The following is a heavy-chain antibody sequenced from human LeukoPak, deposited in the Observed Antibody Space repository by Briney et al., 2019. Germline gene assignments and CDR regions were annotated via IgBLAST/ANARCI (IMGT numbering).Heavy chain of an antibody. Sequence: GGSLRLSCAASGFTFSSYWMHWVRQVPGKGLVWVSRINSEGSTTSYADSVKGRFTISRDNAKNTLYLQMNNLRAEDTAVYYCARASSTSSYFWGQGTLVTVSS. J-gene: IGHJ4*02. CDR1: GFTFSSYW. D-gene: IGHD2-2*01. CDR2: INSEGSTT. V-gene: IGHV3-74*01. CDR3: ARASSTSSYF.